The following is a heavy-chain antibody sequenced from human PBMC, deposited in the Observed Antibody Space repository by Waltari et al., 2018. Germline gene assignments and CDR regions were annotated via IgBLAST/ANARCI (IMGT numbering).Heavy chain of an antibody. CDR1: GYTLTELS. CDR2: LDRQEGET. D-gene: IGHD2-2*01. V-gene: IGHV1-24*01. J-gene: IGHJ3*02. Sequence: QVQLVQSGAEVKKPGASVKVSCKVSGYTLTELSMHWVRQAPGKGLEWMGGLDRQEGETIDARKFQSRVTMTDDTPPDTAYMELSSLRSEDTAVYYCATGSPIVVVPAASLGAFDIWGQGTMVTVSS. CDR3: ATGSPIVVVPAASLGAFDI.